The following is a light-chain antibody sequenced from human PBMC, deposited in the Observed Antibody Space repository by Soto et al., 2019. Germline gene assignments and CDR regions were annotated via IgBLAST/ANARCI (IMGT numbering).Light chain of an antibody. CDR1: QSISRW. CDR2: ETS. Sequence: DVQMTQSPSTLSASVGDRVTITCRASQSISRWLAWYQQKPGKAPKLLIYETSSLEDGVPSRFTGSGSGTEFRLTITSLQPEDFASYYCQQYKDYWTFGQGTKVDMK. V-gene: IGKV1-5*03. CDR3: QQYKDYWT. J-gene: IGKJ1*01.